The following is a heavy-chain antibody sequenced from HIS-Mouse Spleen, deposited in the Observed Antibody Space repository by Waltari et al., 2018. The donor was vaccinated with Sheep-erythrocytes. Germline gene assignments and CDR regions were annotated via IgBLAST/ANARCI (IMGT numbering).Heavy chain of an antibody. V-gene: IGHV3-21*01. J-gene: IGHJ4*02. CDR2: ISSSSSYI. D-gene: IGHD1-26*01. CDR1: GFPFGCYS. CDR3: ARVASGATFDY. Sequence: EVQLVESGGGLVKPGGSLRLSCLASGFPFGCYSLHWVLQAPGKGLEWVSSISSSSSYIYYADSVKGRFTISRDNAKNSLYLQMNSLRAEDTAVYYCARVASGATFDYWGQGTLVTVSS.